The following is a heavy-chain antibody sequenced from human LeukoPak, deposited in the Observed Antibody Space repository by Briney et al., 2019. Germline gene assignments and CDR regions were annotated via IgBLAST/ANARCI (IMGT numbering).Heavy chain of an antibody. CDR1: GGSISSGSYY. CDR3: AREGSSSGTALDY. CDR2: IYTSGST. Sequence: SQTLSLTCTVSGGSISSGSYYWSWIRQPAGKGLEWIGRIYTSGSTNYNPSLKSRVTISVDTSKNQFSLKLSSVTAADTAVYYCAREGSSSGTALDYWGQGTLVTVSS. J-gene: IGHJ4*02. D-gene: IGHD6-13*01. V-gene: IGHV4-61*02.